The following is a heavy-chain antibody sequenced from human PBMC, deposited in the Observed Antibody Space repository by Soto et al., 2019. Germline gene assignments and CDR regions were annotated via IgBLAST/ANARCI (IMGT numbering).Heavy chain of an antibody. V-gene: IGHV3-7*01. CDR2: IKEDGSQK. Sequence: QPGGSLRLSCIESGITFNRYWMIWVRQAPGKGLEYVADIKEDGSQKNYVDSVKGRFTISRDNARNSLSLQMNGLRVEDTAMYYCGRSLNGWSRFDYWGQGILVTVSS. D-gene: IGHD6-19*01. CDR3: GRSLNGWSRFDY. CDR1: GITFNRYW. J-gene: IGHJ4*01.